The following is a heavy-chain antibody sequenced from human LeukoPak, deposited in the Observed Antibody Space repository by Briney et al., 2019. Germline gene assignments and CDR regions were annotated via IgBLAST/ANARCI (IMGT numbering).Heavy chain of an antibody. CDR2: IYYSGST. V-gene: IGHV4-31*03. Sequence: PSQTLSLTCTVSGGSISSGGYYWSWIRQHPGKGLEWIGYIYYSGSTYYNPSLKSRVTISVDTSKNQFPLKLSSVTAADTAVYYCARETPHYDFWSGYHTGHFDYWGQGTLVTVSS. CDR3: ARETPHYDFWSGYHTGHFDY. CDR1: GGSISSGGYY. D-gene: IGHD3-3*01. J-gene: IGHJ4*02.